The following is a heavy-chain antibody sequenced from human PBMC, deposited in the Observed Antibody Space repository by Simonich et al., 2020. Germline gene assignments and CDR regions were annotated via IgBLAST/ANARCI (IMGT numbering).Heavy chain of an antibody. CDR2: INPNGGGT. CDR1: GYTFTGYY. CDR3: ARGGLGHWYFDL. J-gene: IGHJ2*01. Sequence: QVQLVQSGAEVKKPGASVKVSCKASGYTFTGYYMHWVRQAPGQGLEWMGGINPNGGGTNYAQKFHGRVNMTRDTSSIPAYMELSRLRSDDTAVYYCARGGLGHWYFDLWGRGTLVTVSS. D-gene: IGHD6-25*01. V-gene: IGHV1-2*02.